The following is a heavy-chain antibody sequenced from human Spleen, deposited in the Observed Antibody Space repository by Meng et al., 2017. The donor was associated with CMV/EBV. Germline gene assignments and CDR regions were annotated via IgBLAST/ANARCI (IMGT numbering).Heavy chain of an antibody. CDR2: VYYSGST. D-gene: IGHD5-18*01. V-gene: IGHV4-39*01. Sequence: SETLSLTCTVSGGSISSRSYYWGWIRQPPGEGLEWIGNVYYSGSTYYNPSLKSRVTISVDTSKNQFSLKLSSVTAADTAVYYCASLGYSYGPYFDYWGQGTLVTVSS. CDR3: ASLGYSYGPYFDY. CDR1: GGSISSRSYY. J-gene: IGHJ4*02.